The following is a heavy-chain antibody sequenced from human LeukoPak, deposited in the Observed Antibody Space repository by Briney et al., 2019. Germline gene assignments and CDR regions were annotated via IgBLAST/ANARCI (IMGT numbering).Heavy chain of an antibody. CDR3: ARARGDPPRIYYYMDV. D-gene: IGHD3-16*01. CDR1: GDSISIGDYR. CDR2: IYYIGTA. J-gene: IGHJ6*03. V-gene: IGHV4-30-4*01. Sequence: SETLSLTCSVSGDSISIGDYRWSWIRQSPGKGLEWIGYIYYIGTAYYNPSLRSRVALSADTSKNQFSLKLNSVTVADSAVYFCARARGDPPRIYYYMDVWGKGTTVTVSS.